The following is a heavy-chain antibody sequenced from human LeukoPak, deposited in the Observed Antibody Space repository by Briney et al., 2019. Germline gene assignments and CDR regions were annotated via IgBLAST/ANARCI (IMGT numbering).Heavy chain of an antibody. D-gene: IGHD6-13*01. CDR3: ARVGIAAALDY. Sequence: GRSLRLSCAASGFTFSSYAMHWVRQAPGKGLEWVAVISYDGSNKYYADSVKGRFTISRDNSKNTLYLQMNSLRAEDTAVYYCARVGIAAALDYWGQGTLVTVSS. J-gene: IGHJ4*02. V-gene: IGHV3-30*04. CDR1: GFTFSSYA. CDR2: ISYDGSNK.